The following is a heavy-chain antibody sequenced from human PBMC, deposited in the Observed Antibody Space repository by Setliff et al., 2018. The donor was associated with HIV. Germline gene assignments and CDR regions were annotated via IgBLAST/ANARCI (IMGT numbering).Heavy chain of an antibody. CDR1: GYTFTGYD. V-gene: IGHV1-2*02. CDR2: VNPNSGGT. J-gene: IGHJ4*02. D-gene: IGHD3-9*01. CDR3: ARDLTGDLFFDY. Sequence: ASVKVSCKASGYTFTGYDMHWMRQAPGQGLEWMGWVNPNSGGTNYAQKFQGRVTMTRDTSISTAYMELSRLRSDDTAVYYCARDLTGDLFFDYGGQGTLVTVSS.